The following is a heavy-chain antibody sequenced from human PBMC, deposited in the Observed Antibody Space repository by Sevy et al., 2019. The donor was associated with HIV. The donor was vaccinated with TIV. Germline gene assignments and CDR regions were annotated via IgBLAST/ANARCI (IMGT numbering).Heavy chain of an antibody. CDR1: GFSLSTSGVG. CDR2: IYWNDDK. CDR3: AHRREAAALGY. V-gene: IGHV2-5*01. D-gene: IGHD6-13*01. J-gene: IGHJ4*02. Sequence: SGPTLVKPSQTLTLTCTFSGFSLSTSGVGVGWIRQPPGKALEWLALIYWNDDKRYSPSLKSRLTITKDTSKNQVVLTMTNMDPVDTATYYCAHRREAAALGYWGQGTLVTVSS.